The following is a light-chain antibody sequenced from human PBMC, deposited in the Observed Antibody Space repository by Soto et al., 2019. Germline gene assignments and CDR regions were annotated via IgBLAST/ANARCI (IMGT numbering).Light chain of an antibody. V-gene: IGKV4-1*01. CDR3: QQYHSTPIT. J-gene: IGKJ5*01. CDR1: QSVLYRSNNLNY. Sequence: DIVMTQSPDSLAVSLGERATINCKSSQSVLYRSNNLNYLAWFQQKPGQPPKLLIYRASTRESGVPDRFSGSGSGTDFTLTISSLQAEDVAVYYCQQYHSTPITFGQGTRLEIK. CDR2: RAS.